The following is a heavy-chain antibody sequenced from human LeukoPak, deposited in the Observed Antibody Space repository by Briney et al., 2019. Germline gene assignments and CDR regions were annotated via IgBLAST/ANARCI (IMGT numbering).Heavy chain of an antibody. CDR1: GFTFSSYS. Sequence: PGGSLRLSCAASGFTFSSYSMNWVRQAPGKGLEWVAVISYDGSNKYYADSVKGRFTISRDNSKNTLYLQMNSLRAEDTAVYYCARDMYYDFWSGYSRGVRFDYWGKGTTVTVSS. CDR2: ISYDGSNK. D-gene: IGHD3-3*01. CDR3: ARDMYYDFWSGYSRGVRFDY. J-gene: IGHJ6*04. V-gene: IGHV3-30*03.